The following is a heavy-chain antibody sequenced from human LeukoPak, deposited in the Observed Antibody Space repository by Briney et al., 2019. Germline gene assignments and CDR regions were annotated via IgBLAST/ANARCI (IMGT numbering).Heavy chain of an antibody. J-gene: IGHJ4*02. CDR1: GFTFSSYA. Sequence: PGGSLRLSCAASGFTFSSYAMHWVRQAPGKGLEWVAVISYDGSNKYYADSVKGRFTISRDNSKNTLFLQVNSLRVEDTAVYYCARGYCSGSTCPLDYWGQGTLVTVSS. CDR2: ISYDGSNK. CDR3: ARGYCSGSTCPLDY. D-gene: IGHD2-15*01. V-gene: IGHV3-30-3*01.